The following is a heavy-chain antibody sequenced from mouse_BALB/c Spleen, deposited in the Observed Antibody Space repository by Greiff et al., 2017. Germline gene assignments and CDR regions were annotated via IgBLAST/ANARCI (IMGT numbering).Heavy chain of an antibody. V-gene: IGHV3-2*02. J-gene: IGHJ4*01. D-gene: IGHD2-10*01. Sequence: EVKLQESGPGLVKPSQSLSLTCTVTGYSITSDYAWNWIRQFPGNKLEWMGNISYSGSTSYNPSLKSRISITRDTSKNQFFLQLNSVTTEDTATYYCARGAYYGHWGQGTSVTVSS. CDR2: ISYSGST. CDR3: ARGAYYGH. CDR1: GYSITSDYA.